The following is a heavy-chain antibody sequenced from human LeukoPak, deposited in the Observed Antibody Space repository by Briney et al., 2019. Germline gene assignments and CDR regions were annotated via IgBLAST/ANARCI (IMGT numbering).Heavy chain of an antibody. V-gene: IGHV4-34*01. CDR1: GGSFCVYT. J-gene: IGHJ5*02. CDR2: INLSGGT. Sequence: SETLSLTCAVYGGSFCVYTWSWVRPPQGEGLGWGGEINLSGGTNSKQSLRSGVTISVDTSNNQFSLNLSSVTAVETAVYYGARLDRYYCSGSYNPQNWFDPWGQGTLVTVSS. D-gene: IGHD3-10*01. CDR3: ARLDRYYCSGSYNPQNWFDP.